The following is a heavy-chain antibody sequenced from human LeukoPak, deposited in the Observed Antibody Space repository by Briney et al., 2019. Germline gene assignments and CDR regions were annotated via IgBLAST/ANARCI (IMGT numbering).Heavy chain of an antibody. Sequence: QPGGSLRLSCAASGFSFSAYWMTWVRQAPGTGLEWVANINPAGSETYYVDPVKGRFSISRDNAKNLVYLQVNSLRAEDTAVYHCARFGYVAAVDVWGQGTPVTVSS. CDR3: ARFGYVAAVDV. CDR1: GFSFSAYW. D-gene: IGHD2-15*01. J-gene: IGHJ4*02. V-gene: IGHV3-7*01. CDR2: INPAGSET.